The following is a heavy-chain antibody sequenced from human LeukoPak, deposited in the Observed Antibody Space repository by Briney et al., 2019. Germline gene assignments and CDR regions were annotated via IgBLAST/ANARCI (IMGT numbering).Heavy chain of an antibody. CDR3: ARESGGSHNFDY. CDR1: GFTVSSNS. V-gene: IGHV3-53*05. J-gene: IGHJ4*02. CDR2: IYSAGST. Sequence: GGSLRLSCTVSGFTVSSNSMSWVRQAPGKGLEWVSFIYSAGSTHYSDSVKGRFTISIDNSKNTLYLQMNSLRAEDTAVYYCARESGGSHNFDYWGQGTLVTVSS. D-gene: IGHD2-15*01.